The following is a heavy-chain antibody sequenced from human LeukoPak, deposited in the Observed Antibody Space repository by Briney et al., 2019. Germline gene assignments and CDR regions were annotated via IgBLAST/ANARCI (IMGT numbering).Heavy chain of an antibody. CDR3: ARGGSVFAYFFDY. V-gene: IGHV3-11*01. D-gene: IGHD3-10*01. Sequence: PGGSLRLSCAASGFSFSDSYMIWIRQAPGKGLECVAYIGPRTSIVYADSVKGRFTISRDNAKNSLFLQMNSLRAEDTAIYYCARGGSVFAYFFDYWGQGTLVTVSS. J-gene: IGHJ4*02. CDR1: GFSFSDSY. CDR2: IGPRTSIV.